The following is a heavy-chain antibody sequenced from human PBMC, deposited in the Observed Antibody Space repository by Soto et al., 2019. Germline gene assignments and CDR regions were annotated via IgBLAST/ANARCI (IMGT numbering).Heavy chain of an antibody. J-gene: IGHJ4*02. Sequence: PGGSLRLSCAASGFTFSSYEINWVRQAPGKGLEWVSYISSSGSTIYYADSVKGRFTISRDNAKNSLYLQMNSLRAEDTAVYYCARKYCSSTSCLDYWGQGTLVTVSS. CDR3: ARKYCSSTSCLDY. D-gene: IGHD2-2*01. CDR1: GFTFSSYE. V-gene: IGHV3-48*03. CDR2: ISSSGSTI.